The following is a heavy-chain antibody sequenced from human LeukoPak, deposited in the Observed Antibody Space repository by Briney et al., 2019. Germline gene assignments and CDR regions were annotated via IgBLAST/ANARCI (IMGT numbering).Heavy chain of an antibody. D-gene: IGHD6-19*01. CDR2: IRAYNGNT. Sequence: VSSVKVSCKASGYTFTSYGISWVRQAPGQGLEWMVWIRAYNGNTNYAQKLQGRVTMTTDTSTSTAYMELRSLRSDDTAVYYCARAHRSGWYYEGGYDYWGQGTLVTVSS. J-gene: IGHJ4*02. CDR1: GYTFTSYG. CDR3: ARAHRSGWYYEGGYDY. V-gene: IGHV1-18*01.